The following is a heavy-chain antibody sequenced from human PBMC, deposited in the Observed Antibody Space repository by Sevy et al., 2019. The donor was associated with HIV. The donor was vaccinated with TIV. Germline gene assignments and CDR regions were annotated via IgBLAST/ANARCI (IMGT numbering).Heavy chain of an antibody. CDR3: AKSLGMVQGALLSDDV. CDR1: GFTFSRYG. V-gene: IGHV3-30*02. Sequence: GGSLRLSCAASGFTFSRYGMHWVRQAPGKGLEWVAFIRYDGSTKYYAESVKGRFIMSRDNSKDTLYLQMNSLRGDDTSLYYCAKSLGMVQGALLSDDVWGQGKMVTVS. J-gene: IGHJ3*01. CDR2: IRYDGSTK. D-gene: IGHD3-10*01.